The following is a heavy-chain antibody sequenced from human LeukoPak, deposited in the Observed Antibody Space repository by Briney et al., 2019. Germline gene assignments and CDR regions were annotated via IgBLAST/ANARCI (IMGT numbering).Heavy chain of an antibody. CDR3: AKDRGEKAVDFNWFDP. CDR2: IRYDGSNK. Sequence: GGSLRLSCAASGFTFSSYGMHWVRQAPGKGLEWVAFIRYDGSNKYYADSVKGRFTISRDNSKNTLYLQMNSLRAEDTAVYYCAKDRGEKAVDFNWFDPWGQGTLVTVSS. J-gene: IGHJ5*02. V-gene: IGHV3-30*02. CDR1: GFTFSSYG. D-gene: IGHD6-19*01.